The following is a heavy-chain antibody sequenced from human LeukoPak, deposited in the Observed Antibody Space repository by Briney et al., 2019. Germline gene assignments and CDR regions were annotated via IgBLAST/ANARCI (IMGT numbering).Heavy chain of an antibody. Sequence: SETLSLTYTVSGGSISSYYWSWIRQPAGKGLEWIGRIYIRGSTNYNPSLKSRVTMSLDTSKNQFSLKLRSVAAADTAVYYCARDERTMGVVDYWGQGILVTVSS. J-gene: IGHJ4*02. CDR3: ARDERTMGVVDY. V-gene: IGHV4-4*07. CDR2: IYIRGST. D-gene: IGHD3-10*01. CDR1: GGSISSYY.